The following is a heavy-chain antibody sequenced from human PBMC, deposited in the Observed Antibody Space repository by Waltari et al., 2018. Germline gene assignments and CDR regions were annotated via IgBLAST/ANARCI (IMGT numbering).Heavy chain of an antibody. J-gene: IGHJ4*02. D-gene: IGHD7-27*01. CDR1: GFTLTTYA. CDR2: IVGGGDST. CDR3: TKGWGDY. Sequence: EGQLLESGGGLVQPGGSLGLTCAAPGFTLTTYAMGWVRQPPGKGLEWVSGIVGGGDSTYYADSVKGRFTISRDSSKNTLYLQMNSLRAEDTAVYYCTKGWGDYWGQGTLVTVSS. V-gene: IGHV3-23*01.